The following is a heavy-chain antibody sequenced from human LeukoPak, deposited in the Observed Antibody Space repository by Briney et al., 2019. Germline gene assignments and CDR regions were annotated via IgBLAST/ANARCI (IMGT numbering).Heavy chain of an antibody. J-gene: IGHJ6*03. CDR1: GFTFSSYT. CDR3: ARDRGRYYMDV. V-gene: IGHV3-21*01. CDR2: ITSSSSYI. Sequence: PGGSLRLSCAASGFTFSSYTMNWVRQAPGKGLEWVSSITSSSSYIYYADPVKGRFTISRENAKNSLYLQMNSLRAGDTAVYYCARDRGRYYMDVWGKGTTVTISS. D-gene: IGHD6-25*01.